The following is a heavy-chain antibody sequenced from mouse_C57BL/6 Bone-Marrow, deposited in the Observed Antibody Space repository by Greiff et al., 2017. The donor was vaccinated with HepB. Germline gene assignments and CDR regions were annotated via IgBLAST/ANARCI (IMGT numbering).Heavy chain of an antibody. CDR2: IHPNSGST. V-gene: IGHV1-64*01. D-gene: IGHD2-2*01. Sequence: QVQLQQPGAELVKPGASVKLSCKASGYTFTSYWMHWVKQRPGQGLAWIGMIHPNSGSTNYNEKFKSKATLTVDKSSSTAYMQLSSLTSEDSAVYYWARSGATKVTAWGQGTTLTVSS. CDR1: GYTFTSYW. J-gene: IGHJ2*01. CDR3: ARSGATKVTA.